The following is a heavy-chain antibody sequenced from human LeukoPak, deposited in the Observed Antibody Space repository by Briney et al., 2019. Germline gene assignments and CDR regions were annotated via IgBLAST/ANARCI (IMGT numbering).Heavy chain of an antibody. CDR3: AKDTPITMIVVVIRGFDY. J-gene: IGHJ4*02. D-gene: IGHD3-22*01. CDR2: ISSRSATI. Sequence: GGSLRLSCAASGFTFSSYSMNWVRQAPGKGLEWVSYISSRSATIYYADSVKGRFTISRDNAKNSLYLQMNSLRAEDTAVYYCAKDTPITMIVVVIRGFDYWGQGTLVTVSS. V-gene: IGHV3-48*01. CDR1: GFTFSSYS.